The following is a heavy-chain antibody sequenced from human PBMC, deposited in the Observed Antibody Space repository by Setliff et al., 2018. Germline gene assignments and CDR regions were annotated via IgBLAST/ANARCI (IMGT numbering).Heavy chain of an antibody. J-gene: IGHJ5*02. CDR1: GYTFIYYY. CDR3: ARTKGFVDGYLDP. CDR2: INPSGGGT. D-gene: IGHD3-10*01. Sequence: ASVKVSCKASGYTFIYYYIHWVRQAPGQGLEWMGLINPSGGGTIYARKFQGRVTMTRDTSISTAYMELSRLRSDDTAVYYCARTKGFVDGYLDPWGQGTLVTVSS. V-gene: IGHV1-46*01.